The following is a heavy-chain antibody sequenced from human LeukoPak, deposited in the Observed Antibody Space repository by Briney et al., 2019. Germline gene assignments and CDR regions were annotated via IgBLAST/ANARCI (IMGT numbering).Heavy chain of an antibody. CDR3: ARVSDFWSGRALDI. D-gene: IGHD3-3*01. Sequence: SETLSITCTVSGGSISSYYWSWIRQPPGKGLEWVGYIYYSGSTNYNPSLKSRVTISVDTSKNQFSLKLSSVTAADTAVYYCARVSDFWSGRALDIWGQGTMVTVSS. CDR2: IYYSGST. J-gene: IGHJ3*02. V-gene: IGHV4-59*01. CDR1: GGSISSYY.